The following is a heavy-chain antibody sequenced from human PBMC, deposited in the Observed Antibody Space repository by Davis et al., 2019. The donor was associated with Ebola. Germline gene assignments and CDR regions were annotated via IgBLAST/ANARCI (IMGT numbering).Heavy chain of an antibody. CDR1: AYTFTSYD. V-gene: IGHV1-8*01. Sequence: AASVKVSCKASAYTFTSYDINWVRQATGQGLEWMGWMNPNSGNTGYAQKFQGRVTMTRNTSISTAYMELSSLRSEDTAVYYCARGPAGRITIFGVEFDPWGQGTLVTVSS. J-gene: IGHJ5*02. CDR3: ARGPAGRITIFGVEFDP. CDR2: MNPNSGNT. D-gene: IGHD3-3*01.